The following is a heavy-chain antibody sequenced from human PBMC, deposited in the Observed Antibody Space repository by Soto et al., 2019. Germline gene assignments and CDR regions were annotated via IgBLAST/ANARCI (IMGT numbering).Heavy chain of an antibody. CDR2: IIPIFCTA. CDR1: GGTFSSYA. Sequence: SVKVSCKASGGTFSSYAISWVRQAPGQGLEWMGGIIPIFCTANYAQKFQGRVTITADESTSTAYMELSSLRSEDTAVYYCARGYSSSWLLFDYWGQGTLVTVSS. J-gene: IGHJ4*02. V-gene: IGHV1-69*13. CDR3: ARGYSSSWLLFDY. D-gene: IGHD6-13*01.